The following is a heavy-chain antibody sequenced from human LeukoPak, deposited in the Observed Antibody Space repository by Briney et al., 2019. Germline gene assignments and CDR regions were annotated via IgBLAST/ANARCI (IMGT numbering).Heavy chain of an antibody. D-gene: IGHD6-13*01. CDR2: ISGSGGST. CDR1: GFTFRTYA. V-gene: IGHV3-23*01. CDR3: AKGESSNWYYFDY. Sequence: GGSLRLSCAASGFTFRTYAMSWVRQAPGKGLEWVSAISGSGGSTYYADSVKSRFTISRDNSKNTLYLQMSSLRAEDTALYYCAKGESSNWYYFDYWGQGTLVTVSS. J-gene: IGHJ4*02.